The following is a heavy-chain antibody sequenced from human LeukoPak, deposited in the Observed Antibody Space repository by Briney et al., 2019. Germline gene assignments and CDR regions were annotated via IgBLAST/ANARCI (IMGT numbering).Heavy chain of an antibody. CDR2: ISSSSGTI. CDR3: ARYGSSWSFDY. J-gene: IGHJ4*01. V-gene: IGHV3-48*04. CDR1: GFTFSSYS. D-gene: IGHD6-13*01. Sequence: GGSLRLSCAASGFTFSSYSMNWVRQAPGKGQEWVSYISSSSGTIYYADSVKGRFTISRDNAKNSLYLQMNSLRAEDTAVYYCARYGSSWSFDYWGHGTLVTVSS.